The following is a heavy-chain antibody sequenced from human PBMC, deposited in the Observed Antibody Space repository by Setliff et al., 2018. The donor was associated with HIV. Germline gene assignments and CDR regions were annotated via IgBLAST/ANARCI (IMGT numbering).Heavy chain of an antibody. Sequence: ASVKVSCKASGGTFSSYAIIWVRRATGQGLEWMGWMNPNSGDTGYSQKFQGRVIMTRDTSISTAYMELSSLTSADTAVYYCASGKGVRGVIITGGLDVWGTGTTVTVSS. CDR3: ASGKGVRGVIITGGLDV. V-gene: IGHV1-8*02. CDR2: MNPNSGDT. CDR1: GGTFSSYA. J-gene: IGHJ6*04. D-gene: IGHD3-10*01.